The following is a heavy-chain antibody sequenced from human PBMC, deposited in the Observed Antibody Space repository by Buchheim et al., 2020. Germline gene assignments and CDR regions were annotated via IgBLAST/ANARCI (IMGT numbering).Heavy chain of an antibody. D-gene: IGHD3-22*01. CDR3: AKEEEDSSRYYYGPSGFGF. CDR1: GFTFSGYG. J-gene: IGHJ4*01. V-gene: IGHV3-30*18. Sequence: QVQLVASGGGAVQPGRSLRLSCAASGFTFSGYGMHWVRQTPGKGLEWVATIFFDGINEYYTDSVKGRFTISRDNSRNTLFLQMDSLNTEDTALYYCAKEEEDSSRYYYGPSGFGFWGPGTL. CDR2: IFFDGINE.